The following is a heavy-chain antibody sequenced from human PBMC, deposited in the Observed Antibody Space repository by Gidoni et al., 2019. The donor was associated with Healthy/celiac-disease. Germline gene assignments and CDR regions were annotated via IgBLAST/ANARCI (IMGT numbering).Heavy chain of an antibody. CDR2: IYYSGST. Sequence: QLQLQASGPGLVKPSETLSLTCTVSGGSISSSSYYWGWIRQPPGKGLEWIGSIYYSGSTYYNPSLKSRVTISVDTSKNQFSLKLSSVTAADTAVYYCARQQYSSSWYSVQPSYYYYGMDVWGQGTTVTVSS. V-gene: IGHV4-39*01. J-gene: IGHJ6*02. CDR1: GGSISSSSYY. D-gene: IGHD6-13*01. CDR3: ARQQYSSSWYSVQPSYYYYGMDV.